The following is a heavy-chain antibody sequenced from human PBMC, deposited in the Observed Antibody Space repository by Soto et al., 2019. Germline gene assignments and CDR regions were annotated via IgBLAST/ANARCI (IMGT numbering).Heavy chain of an antibody. D-gene: IGHD2-15*01. V-gene: IGHV4-31*03. J-gene: IGHJ4*02. CDR3: ARDGCSGGSSYSGSKYLVY. CDR1: GGSISSGGYY. CDR2: IYYSGST. Sequence: SETLSLTCTVSGGSISSGGYYWSWIRQHPGKGLEWIGYIYYSGSTYYNPSLKSRVTISVDTSKNQFSLKLSSVTAADTAVYYCARDGCSGGSSYSGSKYLVYLGQGTLVTVSP.